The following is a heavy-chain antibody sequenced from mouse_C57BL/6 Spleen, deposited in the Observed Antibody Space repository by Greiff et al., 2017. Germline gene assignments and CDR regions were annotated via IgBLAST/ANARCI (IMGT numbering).Heavy chain of an antibody. Sequence: DVQLQESGAELVKPGASVKLSCTASGFNIKDYYMHWVKQRTEQGLEWIGRIDPEDGETKYAPKFQGKATITADTSSNTAYLQLSSLTSEDTAVYYGARSAGVDWYFDVWGTGTTVTVSS. CDR2: IDPEDGET. J-gene: IGHJ1*03. V-gene: IGHV14-2*01. CDR3: ARSAGVDWYFDV. CDR1: GFNIKDYY. D-gene: IGHD4-1*01.